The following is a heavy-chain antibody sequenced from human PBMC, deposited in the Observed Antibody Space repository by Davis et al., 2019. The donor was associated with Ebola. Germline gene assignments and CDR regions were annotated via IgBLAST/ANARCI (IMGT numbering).Heavy chain of an antibody. Sequence: GSLRLSCTVSGGSISGYYWSWFRQPPGKGLQWIGNIYYTGSTNYNPSLRGRVTISLRTSKNQFSLKVSSVSAADTAVYYCVRANYFDYWGQGTLVIVSS. CDR1: GGSISGYY. CDR3: VRANYFDY. V-gene: IGHV4-59*12. J-gene: IGHJ4*02. CDR2: IYYTGST.